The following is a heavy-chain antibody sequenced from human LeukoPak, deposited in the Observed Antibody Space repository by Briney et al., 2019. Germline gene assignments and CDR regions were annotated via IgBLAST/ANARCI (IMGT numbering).Heavy chain of an antibody. Sequence: GGSLRLSCAASGFSFSSYSINWVRQAPGKGLEWVSYISGDGNAKHYTDSVKGRFTISRDNAKNALYLQMNSLRAEDTAVYFCARDYVYAFDYWGQGTLVAVSS. CDR2: ISGDGNAK. J-gene: IGHJ4*02. D-gene: IGHD2/OR15-2a*01. CDR3: ARDYVYAFDY. V-gene: IGHV3-48*01. CDR1: GFSFSSYS.